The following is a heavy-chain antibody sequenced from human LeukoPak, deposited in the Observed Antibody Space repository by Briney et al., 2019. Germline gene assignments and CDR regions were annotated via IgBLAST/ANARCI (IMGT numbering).Heavy chain of an antibody. J-gene: IGHJ5*02. Sequence: SETLSLTCTVSGYSISTGYYWSWIRQPPGKGLEWIGEINHSGSTNYNPSLKSRVTISVDTSKNQFSLKLSSVTAADTAVYYCASLSTAAGPPQGWFDPWGQGTLVTVSS. CDR3: ASLSTAAGPPQGWFDP. D-gene: IGHD6-13*01. CDR1: GYSISTGYY. V-gene: IGHV4-34*01. CDR2: INHSGST.